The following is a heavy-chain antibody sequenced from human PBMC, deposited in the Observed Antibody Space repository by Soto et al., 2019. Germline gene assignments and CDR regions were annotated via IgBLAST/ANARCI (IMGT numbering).Heavy chain of an antibody. CDR1: GGSISSGDYY. J-gene: IGHJ4*02. V-gene: IGHV4-30-4*01. Sequence: QVQLQESGPGLVKPSQTLSLTCTVSGGSISSGDYYWSWIRQPPGKGLEWIGYIYYSGSTYYNPSLRSRVTISVDTSKNQFSLKLSSVTAADTAVYYCARGEMGVRGVIDYWGQGTLVTVSS. CDR3: ARGEMGVRGVIDY. CDR2: IYYSGST. D-gene: IGHD3-10*01.